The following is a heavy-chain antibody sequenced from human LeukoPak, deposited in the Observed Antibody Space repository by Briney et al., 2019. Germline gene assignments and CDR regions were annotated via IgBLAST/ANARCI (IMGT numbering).Heavy chain of an antibody. CDR2: IYYSGST. CDR3: ARDRYIDSDYYFDY. CDR1: GGSISSYY. J-gene: IGHJ4*02. D-gene: IGHD5-18*01. Sequence: KPSETLSLTCTVSGGSISSYYWSWIRQPPGKGLEWIGYIYYSGSTNYNPSLKSRVTISVDTSKNRFSLKLSSVTAADTAVYYCARDRYIDSDYYFDYWGQGTLVTVSS. V-gene: IGHV4-59*01.